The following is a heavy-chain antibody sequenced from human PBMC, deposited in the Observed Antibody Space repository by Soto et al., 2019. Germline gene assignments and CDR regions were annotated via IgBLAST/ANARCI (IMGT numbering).Heavy chain of an antibody. CDR2: IFSNDEK. J-gene: IGHJ6*02. V-gene: IGHV2-26*01. Sequence: QVTLKESGPVLVKPTETLTLTCTVSGFSLSNARMGVSWIRQPPGKALEWLAHIFSNDEKSYMTSLKSRLTISKDTTKSQVVLTKTNMDPVDTATYYSARIKVNSSGLYNYGMDVWSQGTKVTV. CDR3: ARIKVNSSGLYNYGMDV. CDR1: GFSLSNARMG. D-gene: IGHD6-19*01.